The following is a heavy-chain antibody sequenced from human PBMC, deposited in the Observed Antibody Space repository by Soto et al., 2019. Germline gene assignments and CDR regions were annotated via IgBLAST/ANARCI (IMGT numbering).Heavy chain of an antibody. Sequence: QLQLQESGPGLVKPSETLSLTCTVSGDSISSSSFYWGWIRQPPGKGLEWSGHIFHTGANYQNPALKSRLRMSVDTSNNQFSLNLSSVTATDTAVYYCARRRIVPTTNFDYWGQGTLVTVTS. CDR2: IFHTGAN. CDR1: GDSISSSSFY. J-gene: IGHJ4*02. V-gene: IGHV4-39*01. CDR3: ARRRIVPTTNFDY. D-gene: IGHD1-26*01.